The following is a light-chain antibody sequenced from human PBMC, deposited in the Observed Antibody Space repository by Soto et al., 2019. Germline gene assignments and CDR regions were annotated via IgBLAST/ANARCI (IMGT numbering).Light chain of an antibody. CDR1: ESFFHRDVRTY. CDR2: GAS. CDR3: QRSNYWPLT. V-gene: IGKV2D-29*01. J-gene: IGKJ4*01. Sequence: SVTSGKPAYISCKYSESFFHRDVRTYLYWYLQKPGQPPQLLIYGASTRASGIPTRFSGSGSGTDFTLTISSLQSEDFAVYFCQRSNYWPLTFGGGTKLDI.